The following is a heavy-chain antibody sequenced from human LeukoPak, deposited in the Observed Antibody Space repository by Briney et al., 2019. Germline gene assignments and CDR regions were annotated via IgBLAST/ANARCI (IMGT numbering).Heavy chain of an antibody. CDR1: GYTFISYY. D-gene: IGHD1-20*01. Sequence: APVKVSCKASGYTFISYYVHWVRQAPGQGLEWVGVINPSGGSTTYAQKFQGRLTMTRDTSTSTVYMDLSSLRSEDTAVYYCARHSLTETTPFDYWGQGTLVTVSS. CDR2: INPSGGST. J-gene: IGHJ4*02. V-gene: IGHV1-46*01. CDR3: ARHSLTETTPFDY.